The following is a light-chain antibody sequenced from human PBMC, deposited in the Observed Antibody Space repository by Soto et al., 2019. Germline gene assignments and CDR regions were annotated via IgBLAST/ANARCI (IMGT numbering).Light chain of an antibody. V-gene: IGKV1D-12*01. J-gene: IGKJ4*01. CDR2: AAS. CDR1: GGISSW. Sequence: DIQMTQSPSSVSASVGNRVTITCRASGGISSWLAWYQQTPGKAPKLLIYAASFLQRGVPSRSSGRGSGTNFTLTISSLQPEDFATYYCQQASTFPLTFGGGTKV. CDR3: QQASTFPLT.